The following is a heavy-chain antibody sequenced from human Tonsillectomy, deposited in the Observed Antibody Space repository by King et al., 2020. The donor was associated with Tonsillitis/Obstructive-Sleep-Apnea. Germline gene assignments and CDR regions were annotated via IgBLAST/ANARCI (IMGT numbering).Heavy chain of an antibody. J-gene: IGHJ4*02. CDR3: TTGYCSGGACYSALY. D-gene: IGHD2-15*01. CDR2: IKRETDGGTT. CDR1: GFIFSNAW. V-gene: IGHV3-15*01. Sequence: VQLVESGGGLVKPGGSLRLSCAASGFIFSNAWMNWARQAPGKWLEWVGRIKRETDGGTTDYAAPVKGRLTISRDDSKNTLFLQMNSLVTEDTAVYYCTTGYCSGGACYSALYWGQGTLVTVSS.